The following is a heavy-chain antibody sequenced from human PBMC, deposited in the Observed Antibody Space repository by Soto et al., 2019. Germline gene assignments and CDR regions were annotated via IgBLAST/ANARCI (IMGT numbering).Heavy chain of an antibody. CDR3: ARVGLLWFGENPHFFDY. D-gene: IGHD3-10*01. J-gene: IGHJ4*02. V-gene: IGHV4-30-4*01. Sequence: SETLSLTCTVSGGSISSGDYYWSWIRQPPGKGLEWIGYIYYSGSTYYNPSLKSRVTISVDTSKNQFSLKLSSVTAADTAVYYCARVGLLWFGENPHFFDYWGQGTLVTVSS. CDR2: IYYSGST. CDR1: GGSISSGDYY.